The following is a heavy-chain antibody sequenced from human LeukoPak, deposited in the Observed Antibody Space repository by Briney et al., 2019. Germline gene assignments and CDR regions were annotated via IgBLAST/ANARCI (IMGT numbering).Heavy chain of an antibody. CDR1: GDTFSSYA. Sequence: ASVKVSCKASGDTFSSYAISWVRQAPGQGLEWMGGIIPIFGTATYAQKFQGRVTITADESTSTAYMELSSLRSEDTAVYYCARGLEPDYYGSGSYYPFDYWGQGTLVTVSS. J-gene: IGHJ4*02. D-gene: IGHD3-10*01. CDR3: ARGLEPDYYGSGSYYPFDY. V-gene: IGHV1-69*13. CDR2: IIPIFGTA.